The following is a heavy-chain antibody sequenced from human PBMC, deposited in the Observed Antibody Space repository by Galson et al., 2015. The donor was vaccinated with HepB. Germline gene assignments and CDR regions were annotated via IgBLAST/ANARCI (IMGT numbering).Heavy chain of an antibody. D-gene: IGHD3-3*01. CDR1: GFTFGSYA. Sequence: SLRLSCAASGFTFGSYAMHWVRQAPGKGLEWVAVISYDGSNKYYADSVKGRFTISRDNSKNTLYLQMNSLRAEDTAVYYCARSQYDFWGLDPWGQGTLVTVSS. CDR2: ISYDGSNK. CDR3: ARSQYDFWGLDP. V-gene: IGHV3-30*04. J-gene: IGHJ5*02.